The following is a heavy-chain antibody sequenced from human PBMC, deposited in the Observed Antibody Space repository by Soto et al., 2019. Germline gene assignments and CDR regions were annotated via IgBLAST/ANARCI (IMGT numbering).Heavy chain of an antibody. J-gene: IGHJ4*02. CDR3: ATPSQQCIP. CDR2: ISSSGSTI. Sequence: EVQLAESGGGLVQPGGSLRLSCAASGFTFSSYEMNWVRQGPGKGLEWVSYISSSGSTIYYADSVKGRFTISRDNAKNSLYLQMNSLRVEDTAVYYCATPSQQCIPWGQGTLVTVSS. D-gene: IGHD6-13*01. CDR1: GFTFSSYE. V-gene: IGHV3-48*03.